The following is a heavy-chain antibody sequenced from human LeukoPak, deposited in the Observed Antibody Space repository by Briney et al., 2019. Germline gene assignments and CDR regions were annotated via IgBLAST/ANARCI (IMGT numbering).Heavy chain of an antibody. Sequence: GGSLRLSCAAPGFTFSSYWMNWARQAPGKGLEWVSAISGSGGSTYYADSVKGRFTISRDNSKNTLYLQMNSLRAEDTAVYYCAKSARYSGFLNWGQGTLVTVSS. CDR3: AKSARYSGFLN. V-gene: IGHV3-23*01. CDR2: ISGSGGST. D-gene: IGHD6-19*01. CDR1: GFTFSSYW. J-gene: IGHJ4*02.